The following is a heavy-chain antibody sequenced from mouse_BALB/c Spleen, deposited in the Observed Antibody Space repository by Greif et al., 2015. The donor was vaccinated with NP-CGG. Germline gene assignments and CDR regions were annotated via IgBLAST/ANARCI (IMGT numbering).Heavy chain of an antibody. CDR2: IYPGSGNT. V-gene: IGHV1-84*02. CDR3: ARRMITTGAWFAY. Sequence: VQLVESGPELVKPGASVKISCKASGYTFTDYYINWVKQKPGQGLEWIGWIYPGSGNTKYNEKFKGKATLTVDTSSSTAYMQLSSLTSEDTAVYFCARRMITTGAWFAYWGQGTLVTVSP. CDR1: GYTFTDYY. J-gene: IGHJ3*01. D-gene: IGHD2-4*01.